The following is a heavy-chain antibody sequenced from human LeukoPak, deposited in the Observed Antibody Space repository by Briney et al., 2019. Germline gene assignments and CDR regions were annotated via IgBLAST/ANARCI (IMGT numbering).Heavy chain of an antibody. CDR3: ARDRSYDFWSGYSGQAYYYGMDV. J-gene: IGHJ6*02. CDR1: GYTFTSYD. D-gene: IGHD3-3*01. Sequence: ASVKVSCKASGYTFTSYDINWVRQATGQGLEWMGWMNPSSGNTGYAQKFQGRVTMTRNTSISTAYMELSSLRSEDTAVYYCARDRSYDFWSGYSGQAYYYGMDVWGQGTTVTVSS. V-gene: IGHV1-8*01. CDR2: MNPSSGNT.